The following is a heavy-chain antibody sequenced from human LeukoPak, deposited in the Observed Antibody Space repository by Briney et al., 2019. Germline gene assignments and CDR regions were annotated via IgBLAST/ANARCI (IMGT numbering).Heavy chain of an antibody. Sequence: ASVKVSCKASGYTFTSYDINWVRQATGQGLEWMGWMNPNSGNTGYAQKFQGRVTMTRNTSISTAYMELSSLRSEDTAVYYCATTPAGIAAAVGGYRGQGTLVTVSS. V-gene: IGHV1-8*01. D-gene: IGHD6-13*01. CDR1: GYTFTSYD. J-gene: IGHJ4*02. CDR3: ATTPAGIAAAVGGY. CDR2: MNPNSGNT.